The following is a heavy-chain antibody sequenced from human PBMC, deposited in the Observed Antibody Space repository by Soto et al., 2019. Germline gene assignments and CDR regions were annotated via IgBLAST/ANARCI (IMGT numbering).Heavy chain of an antibody. CDR1: GGSISSGNYY. CDR2: ISYSGST. V-gene: IGHV4-30-4*01. D-gene: IGHD2-2*01. Sequence: PSETLSLTCTVSGGSISSGNYYWSWIRQPPGKGLEWIGFISYSGSTYYSLSLKSRVTISVDTSKNQFSLNLSFVTAADTAVYYCAKDLVLVPAGVIWDAFDIWVPGTMVT. J-gene: IGHJ3*02. CDR3: AKDLVLVPAGVIWDAFDI.